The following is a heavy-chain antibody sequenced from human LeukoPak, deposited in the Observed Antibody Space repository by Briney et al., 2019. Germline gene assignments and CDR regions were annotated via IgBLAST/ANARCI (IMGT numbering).Heavy chain of an antibody. CDR1: GFTFSSYW. Sequence: GGSLRLSCAASGFTFSSYWMSWVRQAPGKGLEWVANIKQDGSEKYYVDSVKGRFTISRDNAKNSLYLQMNSLRAEDTAVYYCARSPYVIGLRDAFDIWGQGTMVTVSS. CDR3: ARSPYVIGLRDAFDI. CDR2: IKQDGSEK. V-gene: IGHV3-7*01. D-gene: IGHD3-16*02. J-gene: IGHJ3*02.